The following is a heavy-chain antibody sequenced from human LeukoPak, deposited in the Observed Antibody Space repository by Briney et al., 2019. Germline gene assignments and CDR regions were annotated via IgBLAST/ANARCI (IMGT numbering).Heavy chain of an antibody. CDR1: GGSISSGGYS. V-gene: IGHV4-30-2*06. CDR2: IHHSGNT. CDR3: ARGIAAAGSFFDY. Sequence: PSQTLSLTCAVSGGSISSGGYSWSWIRQSPGKGLEWIGHIHHSGNTYYNPSLKSRATISVDTSKNQFSLKLSSVTAADTAVYYCARGIAAAGSFFDYWGQGTLVTVSS. J-gene: IGHJ4*02. D-gene: IGHD6-13*01.